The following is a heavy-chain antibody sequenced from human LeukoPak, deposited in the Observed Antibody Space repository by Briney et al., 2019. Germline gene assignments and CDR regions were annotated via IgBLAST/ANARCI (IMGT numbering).Heavy chain of an antibody. Sequence: GASVKVSCKASGYTFTSYGISWVRQAPGQGLEWMGWISAYNGNTNYAQKLQGRVTMTTDTSTSTAYMELGSLRSDDTAVYYCARDRGIAENYSYYYMDVWGKGTTVTISS. CDR2: ISAYNGNT. V-gene: IGHV1-18*01. J-gene: IGHJ6*03. D-gene: IGHD6-13*01. CDR1: GYTFTSYG. CDR3: ARDRGIAENYSYYYMDV.